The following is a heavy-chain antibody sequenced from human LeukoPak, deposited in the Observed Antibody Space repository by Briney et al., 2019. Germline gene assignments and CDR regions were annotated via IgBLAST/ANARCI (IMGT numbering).Heavy chain of an antibody. D-gene: IGHD5-12*01. Sequence: AGSLRLSCVGSGFTFKDYWMHWVRQAPGKGLVWVSRINHDGSDTNYADSVKDRFTISRDNAKSTLYLQMSSLRVEDTAVYYCASPRGYGYYFDYWGQGTLVTVSS. J-gene: IGHJ4*02. CDR3: ASPRGYGYYFDY. V-gene: IGHV3-74*01. CDR2: INHDGSDT. CDR1: GFTFKDYW.